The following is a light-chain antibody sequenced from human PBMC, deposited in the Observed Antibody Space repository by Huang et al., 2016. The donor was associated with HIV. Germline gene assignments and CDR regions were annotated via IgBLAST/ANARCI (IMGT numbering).Light chain of an antibody. J-gene: IGKJ3*01. Sequence: DIVMTQSPASLAVSLGERATINCKSSQSVLDSSNNRDYLAWFQQKPGQPPKLLIYWASTRESGVPDRFSGSGSGTDFTLTINSLQAEDVAVYYCQQYYTTPFTFGPGTKVDIK. V-gene: IGKV4-1*01. CDR2: WAS. CDR1: QSVLDSSNNRDY. CDR3: QQYYTTPFT.